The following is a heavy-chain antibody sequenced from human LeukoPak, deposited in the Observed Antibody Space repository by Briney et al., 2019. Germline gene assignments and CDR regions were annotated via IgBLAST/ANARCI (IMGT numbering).Heavy chain of an antibody. Sequence: PGGALRLSCAASGFTFSSNSMNWVRLAPGRGLEGVSSITNCGSAQYPPAVQGRFTISRDNSKNTLSLQVNSLSAEDTAVYYCAKRAVFGVITHDAFDFWGQGTMVTVSP. CDR3: AKRAVFGVITHDAFDF. D-gene: IGHD3-3*01. CDR2: ITNCGSA. J-gene: IGHJ3*01. CDR1: GFTFSSNS. V-gene: IGHV3-23*01.